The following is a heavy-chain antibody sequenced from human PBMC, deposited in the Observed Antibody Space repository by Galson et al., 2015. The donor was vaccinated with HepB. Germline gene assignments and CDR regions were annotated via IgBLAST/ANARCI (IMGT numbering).Heavy chain of an antibody. J-gene: IGHJ3*02. V-gene: IGHV1-24*01. D-gene: IGHD4-23*01. CDR3: ATDHLRNYYGGNSVGAFDI. Sequence: SVKVSCRVSGYTLTELSMHWVRQAPGEGLEWMGGFDPEDGETIYAQKFQGRVTMTEDTSTDTAYMELSSLRSEDTAVYYCATDHLRNYYGGNSVGAFDIWGQGTMVTVSS. CDR2: FDPEDGET. CDR1: GYTLTELS.